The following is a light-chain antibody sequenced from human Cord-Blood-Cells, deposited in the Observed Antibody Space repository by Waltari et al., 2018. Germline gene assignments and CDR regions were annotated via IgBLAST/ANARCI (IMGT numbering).Light chain of an antibody. Sequence: SYVLTQPPSVSVAPGKTARITRGGNNIGSKRVHWYQQKPGQAPVLVIYYDSDRPSGIPERFSGSNSGNTATLTISRVEAGDEADYYCQVWDSSSDHVVFGGGTKLTVL. CDR3: QVWDSSSDHVV. V-gene: IGLV3-21*04. CDR2: YDS. J-gene: IGLJ2*01. CDR1: NIGSKR.